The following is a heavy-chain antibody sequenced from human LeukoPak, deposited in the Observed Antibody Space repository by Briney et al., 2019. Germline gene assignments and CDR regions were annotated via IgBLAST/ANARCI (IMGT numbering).Heavy chain of an antibody. V-gene: IGHV4-59*01. CDR2: IYDSGST. CDR3: ARVYSSSYYRYFGH. J-gene: IGHJ4*02. CDR1: GGSISTYY. Sequence: PSETLSLTCTVSGGSISTYYWSWIRQPPGKGLEWIGYIYDSGSTNYNPSLKSRVTISVDTSKNQFSLKLNSVTAADTAVYYCARVYSSSYYRYFGHWGQGTLVTVSS. D-gene: IGHD3-22*01.